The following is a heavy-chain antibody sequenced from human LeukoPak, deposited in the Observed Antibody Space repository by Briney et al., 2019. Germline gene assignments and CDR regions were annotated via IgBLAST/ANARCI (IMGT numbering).Heavy chain of an antibody. CDR3: ASESAPDSSGYYYEDY. CDR1: GFTFSSYS. V-gene: IGHV3-21*01. J-gene: IGHJ4*02. Sequence: GGSLRLSCAASGFTFSSYSMNWARQAPGKGLEWVSSISSSSSYIYYADSVKGRFTISRDNAKNSLYLQMNSLRAEDTAVYYCASESAPDSSGYYYEDYWGQGTLVTVSS. D-gene: IGHD3-22*01. CDR2: ISSSSSYI.